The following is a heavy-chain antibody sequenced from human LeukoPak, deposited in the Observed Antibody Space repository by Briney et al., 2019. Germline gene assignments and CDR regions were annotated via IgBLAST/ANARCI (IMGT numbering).Heavy chain of an antibody. V-gene: IGHV1-18*01. Sequence: ASVKVSCKASGYTFTSYGISWVRQAPGQGLEWMGWISAYNGNTNYAQKLQGRVTMTTDTSTSTAYMELRSLRSDDTAVYYCARDKWYSSGSGVLDPWGQGTLVTVSS. CDR2: ISAYNGNT. J-gene: IGHJ5*02. CDR1: GYTFTSYG. D-gene: IGHD6-19*01. CDR3: ARDKWYSSGSGVLDP.